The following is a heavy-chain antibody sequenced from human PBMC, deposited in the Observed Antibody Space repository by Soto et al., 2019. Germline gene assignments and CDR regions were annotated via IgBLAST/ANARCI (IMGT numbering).Heavy chain of an antibody. J-gene: IGHJ3*02. Sequence: ASVKVSCKASGYTFTGYYMHWVRQAPGQGLEWMGWINPNSGGTNYAQKFQGWVTMTRDTSISTAYMELNRLRSDDTAVYYCARLGGIAADDAFDIWGQGTMVTVSS. D-gene: IGHD6-13*01. CDR3: ARLGGIAADDAFDI. CDR1: GYTFTGYY. V-gene: IGHV1-2*04. CDR2: INPNSGGT.